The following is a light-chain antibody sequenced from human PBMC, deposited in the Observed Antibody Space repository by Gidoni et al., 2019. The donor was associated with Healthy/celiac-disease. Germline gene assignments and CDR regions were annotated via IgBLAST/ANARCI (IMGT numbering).Light chain of an antibody. J-gene: IGLJ1*01. CDR3: GAWDNSLSVYV. Sequence: QSVLTQPPSVSAAPGQKVTISCSGSSSNIGSNSVSWYQQLPGTAPKLLIYDNDKRPSGIPDRFSGSTSGTSGTLGITGLQTGDEADYYCGAWDNSLSVYVFGTGTEVTVL. V-gene: IGLV1-51*01. CDR1: SSNIGSNS. CDR2: DND.